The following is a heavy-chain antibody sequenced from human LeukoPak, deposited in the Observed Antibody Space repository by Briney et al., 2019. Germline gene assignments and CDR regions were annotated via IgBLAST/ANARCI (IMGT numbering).Heavy chain of an antibody. CDR2: ISAYNGNT. V-gene: IGHV1-18*01. D-gene: IGHD5-12*01. J-gene: IGHJ4*02. Sequence: ASVKVSCKASGYTFSNYVLTWVRQAPGQGLEWMGWISAYNGNTNYAQKPQGRVTMTTDTSTSTAYMELRSLRSDDTAVYYCAREQEDVDIVATIRDTTLDYWGQGTLVTVSS. CDR1: GYTFSNYV. CDR3: AREQEDVDIVATIRDTTLDY.